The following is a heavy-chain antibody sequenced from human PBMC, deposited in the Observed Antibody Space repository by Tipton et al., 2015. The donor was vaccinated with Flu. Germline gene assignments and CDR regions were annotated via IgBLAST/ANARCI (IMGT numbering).Heavy chain of an antibody. Sequence: LRLSCTVSGDSISSDYHWGWIRQFPGKGLEWIGTVSRSGSTIYNPSLKSRVTISIDRSKNQFSLNLKSVTAADMAVYYCARRDYTNYVSDHKGWFDPWGQGTLVAVSS. CDR1: GDSISSDYH. J-gene: IGHJ5*02. CDR2: VSRSGST. CDR3: ARRDYTNYVSDHKGWFDP. V-gene: IGHV4-38-2*02. D-gene: IGHD4-11*01.